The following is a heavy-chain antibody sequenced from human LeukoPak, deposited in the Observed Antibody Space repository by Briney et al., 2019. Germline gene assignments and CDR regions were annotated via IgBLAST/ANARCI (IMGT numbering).Heavy chain of an antibody. CDR1: GFTFSSYG. J-gene: IGHJ5*02. CDR2: ISYDGSNK. V-gene: IGHV3-30*18. Sequence: GRSLRLSCAASGFTFSSYGMHWVRQAPGKGLEWVAVISYDGSNKYYADSVKGRFTISRDNSKNTPYLQMNSLRAEDTAVYYCAKDGGTSGFDPWGQGTLVTVSS. CDR3: AKDGGTSGFDP. D-gene: IGHD1-1*01.